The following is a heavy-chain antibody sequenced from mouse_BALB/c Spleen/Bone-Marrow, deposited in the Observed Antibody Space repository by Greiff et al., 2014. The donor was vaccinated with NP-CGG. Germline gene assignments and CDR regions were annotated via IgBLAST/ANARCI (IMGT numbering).Heavy chain of an antibody. CDR2: ISYSGHT. D-gene: IGHD2-12*01. J-gene: IGHJ4*01. CDR1: GYSITSDYA. CDR3: ARGGYDDAMDY. Sequence: EVQRVESGPGLVKPSQSLSLTCTVTGYSITSDYAWNWIRQFPGHKLEWMGYISYSGHTTYNPSLKSRISISRDTFKNQFFLQLNSVTTEDTATYYCARGGYDDAMDYWGQGTSVTVSS. V-gene: IGHV3-2*02.